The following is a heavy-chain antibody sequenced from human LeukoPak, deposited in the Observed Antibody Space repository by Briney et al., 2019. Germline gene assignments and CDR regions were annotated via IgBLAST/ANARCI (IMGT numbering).Heavy chain of an antibody. Sequence: GGSLKLSCAASGITFSGSAIHWVRQAQGKGLEWVAYIRAGGSETYYVDSVRGRFTISRDSAKNSLLLQMNSLRAEDTAVYHCARSITMIPEDYWGQGTLVTVSS. CDR1: GITFSGSA. J-gene: IGHJ4*02. V-gene: IGHV3-7*04. D-gene: IGHD3-22*01. CDR2: IRAGGSET. CDR3: ARSITMIPEDY.